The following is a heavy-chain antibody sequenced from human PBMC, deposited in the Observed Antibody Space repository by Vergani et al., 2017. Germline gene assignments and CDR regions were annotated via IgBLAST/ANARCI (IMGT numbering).Heavy chain of an antibody. CDR1: GYTFSSSV. D-gene: IGHD1-14*01. J-gene: IGHJ4*02. CDR2: ITTNTGNP. CDR3: ARGSFRKGTSYFDY. V-gene: IGHV7-4-1*02. Sequence: QVQLVQSESELKKPGASVKVSCRASGYTFSSSVINWVRQAPGQGLEWVGWITTNTGNPVYARDFTGRFVFSLDTSVTTTYLQINSLKAADTAVYFCARGSFRKGTSYFDYWGQGTLVTVSS.